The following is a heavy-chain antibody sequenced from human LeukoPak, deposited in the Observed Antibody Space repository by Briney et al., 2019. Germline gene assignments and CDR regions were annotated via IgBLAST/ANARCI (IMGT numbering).Heavy chain of an antibody. CDR3: VRGGSGWYYFDY. Sequence: SGGSLRLSCAASGFTFSSYDMHWVRQATGKGLEWVSGIGTAGDTYYPGSVKGRFTISRENAKNSLDLQMNSLRDGDTAVYYCVRGGSGWYYFDYWGQGAPVTVSS. D-gene: IGHD6-19*01. V-gene: IGHV3-13*04. CDR2: IGTAGDT. J-gene: IGHJ4*02. CDR1: GFTFSSYD.